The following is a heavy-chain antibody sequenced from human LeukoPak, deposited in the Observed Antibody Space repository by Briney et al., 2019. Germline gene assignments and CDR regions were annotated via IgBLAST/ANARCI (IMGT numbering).Heavy chain of an antibody. Sequence: SETLSLTCAVSGGSISSSNWWSWVRQPSGKGLEWIGEIYHSGSTNYNPSLKSRVTISVDKSKNQFSLKLSSVTAADTAVYYCARVLSGWYNYYYYGMDVWGQGTTVTVSS. CDR1: GGSISSSNW. CDR3: ARVLSGWYNYYYYGMDV. D-gene: IGHD6-19*01. CDR2: IYHSGST. V-gene: IGHV4-4*02. J-gene: IGHJ6*02.